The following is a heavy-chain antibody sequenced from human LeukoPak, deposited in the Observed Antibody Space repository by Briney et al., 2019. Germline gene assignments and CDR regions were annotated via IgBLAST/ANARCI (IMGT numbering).Heavy chain of an antibody. CDR1: GGSFSGYY. CDR3: ARGYCSSTSCYAGNNDYYYYGMDV. Sequence: SETLSLTCAVYGGSFSGYYWSWIRQPPGKGLEWIGEINHSGSTNYNPSLKSRVTISVDTSKNQFSLKLSSVTAADTAVYHCARGYCSSTSCYAGNNDYYYYGMDVWGQGTTVTVSS. CDR2: INHSGST. D-gene: IGHD2-2*01. V-gene: IGHV4-34*01. J-gene: IGHJ6*02.